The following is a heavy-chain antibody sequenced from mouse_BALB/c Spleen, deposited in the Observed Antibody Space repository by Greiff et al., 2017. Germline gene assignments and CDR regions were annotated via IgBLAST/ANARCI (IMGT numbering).Heavy chain of an antibody. CDR2: ISSGGSYT. D-gene: IGHD1-1*01. J-gene: IGHJ3*01. V-gene: IGHV5-6*01. Sequence: EVQGVESGGDLVKPGGSLKLSCAASGFTFSSYGMSWVRQTPDKRLEWVATISSGGSYTYYPDSVKGRFTISRDNAKNTLYLQMSSLKSEDTAMYYCAREGHYYGSSYWGQGTLVTVSA. CDR3: AREGHYYGSSY. CDR1: GFTFSSYG.